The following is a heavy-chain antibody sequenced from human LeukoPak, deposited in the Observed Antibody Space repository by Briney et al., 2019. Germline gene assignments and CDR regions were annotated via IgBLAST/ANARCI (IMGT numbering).Heavy chain of an antibody. D-gene: IGHD3-10*01. CDR3: ARRRTYYYGSGSYWFGAFDI. CDR2: IYYSGST. V-gene: IGHV4-59*12. CDR1: AGSISSYY. J-gene: IGHJ3*02. Sequence: PSETLSLTCTVSAGSISSYYWSWIRQPPGKGLEWIGYIYYSGSTNYNPPLKSRVTISVDTSKNQFSLKLSSVTAADTAVYYCARRRTYYYGSGSYWFGAFDIWGQGTMVTVSS.